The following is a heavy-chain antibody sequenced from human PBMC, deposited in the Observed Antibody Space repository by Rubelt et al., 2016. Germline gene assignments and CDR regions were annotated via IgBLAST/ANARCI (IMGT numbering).Heavy chain of an antibody. CDR2: LSSSSNYI. V-gene: IGHV3-21*04. CDR3: AKAWFSSSSDY. J-gene: IGHJ4*02. Sequence: EVQLVESGGGLVQPGGSLRLSCAASGFTFSNYWMNWVRQAPGKGLEWVASLSSSSNYIKYADSVKGRFTISRDNAKNSVYLQMDDLRVEDTAVDYCAKAWFSSSSDYWGQGTLVTVSS. D-gene: IGHD6-6*01. CDR1: GFTFSNYW.